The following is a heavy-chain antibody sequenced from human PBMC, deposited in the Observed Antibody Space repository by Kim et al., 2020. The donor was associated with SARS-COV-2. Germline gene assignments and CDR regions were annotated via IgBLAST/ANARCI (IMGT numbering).Heavy chain of an antibody. D-gene: IGHD3-10*01. J-gene: IGHJ5*02. V-gene: IGHV4-31*03. CDR3: ARGFFIRDNWFDP. CDR2: IYDSGST. Sequence: SETLSLTCTVSGGSISSGDYYWSWIRQHPGKGLEWIGYIYDSGSTYYNPSLKSRVTISVDTSKKQFYLKLSSVTAADTAVYYCARGFFIRDNWFDPWGQGTLVTISS. CDR1: GGSISSGDYY.